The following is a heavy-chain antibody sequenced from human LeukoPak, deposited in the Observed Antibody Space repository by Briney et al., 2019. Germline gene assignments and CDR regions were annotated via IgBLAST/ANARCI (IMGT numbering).Heavy chain of an antibody. CDR2: IYYSGST. CDR3: ARDLPYYDILTGYSTLWYYGMDV. Sequence: SETLSLTCTVSGGSISSSSYYWGWIRQPPGKGLEWIGSIYYSGSTYYNPSLKSRVTISVDTSKNQFSLKLSSVTAADTAVYYCARDLPYYDILTGYSTLWYYGMDVWGQGTTVTVSS. V-gene: IGHV4-39*07. D-gene: IGHD3-9*01. CDR1: GGSISSSSYY. J-gene: IGHJ6*02.